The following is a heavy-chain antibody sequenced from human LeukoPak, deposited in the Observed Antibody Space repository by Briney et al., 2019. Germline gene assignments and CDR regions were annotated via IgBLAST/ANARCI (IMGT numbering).Heavy chain of an antibody. Sequence: SVKVSCKASGGTFSSYAISWVRQAPGQGLEWMGGIIPIFGTANYAQKFQGRVTITTDESTSTAYMGLSSLRSEDTAVYYCARHSLPQIKSESSSSWSHYFDYWGQGTLVTVSS. CDR2: IIPIFGTA. V-gene: IGHV1-69*05. D-gene: IGHD6-13*01. CDR3: ARHSLPQIKSESSSSWSHYFDY. J-gene: IGHJ4*02. CDR1: GGTFSSYA.